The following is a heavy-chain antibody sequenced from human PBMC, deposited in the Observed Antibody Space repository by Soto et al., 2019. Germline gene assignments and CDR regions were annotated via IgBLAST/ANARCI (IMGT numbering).Heavy chain of an antibody. V-gene: IGHV3-23*01. J-gene: IGHJ6*02. D-gene: IGHD6-19*01. CDR3: AKAKEQWLVSYYYGMDV. CDR2: ISGSGGST. Sequence: GGSLRLSCAASGFTFSSYAMSWVRQAPGKGLEWVSAISGSGGSTYYADSVKGRFTISRDNSKNTPYLQMNSLRAEDTAVYYCAKAKEQWLVSYYYGMDVWGQGTTVTVSS. CDR1: GFTFSSYA.